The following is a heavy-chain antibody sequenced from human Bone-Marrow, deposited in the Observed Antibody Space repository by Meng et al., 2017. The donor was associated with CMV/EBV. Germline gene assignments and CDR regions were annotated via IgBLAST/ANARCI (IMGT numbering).Heavy chain of an antibody. CDR1: RFTVNNYA. CDR2: ITDSGFGT. CDR3: ARGIGAPDY. J-gene: IGHJ4*02. Sequence: LRRSCATSRFTVNNYALSWVRQAPGKGLEWVSAITDSGFGTFYADSVKGRFTISRDNSKSTLYLQMSSLRAEDTAVYYCARGIGAPDYWGQGTLVTVSS. D-gene: IGHD3-10*01. V-gene: IGHV3-23*01.